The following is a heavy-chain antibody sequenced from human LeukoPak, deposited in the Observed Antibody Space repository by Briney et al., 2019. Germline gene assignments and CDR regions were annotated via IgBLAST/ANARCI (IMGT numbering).Heavy chain of an antibody. CDR1: GFTVSSNY. V-gene: IGHV3-53*01. J-gene: IGHJ4*02. CDR3: ATGVNSSGWPSFDY. D-gene: IGHD6-19*01. Sequence: PGGSLRLSCAASGFTVSSNYMSWVRQAPGKGLEWVSVIYSGGSTNYVDSVKGRFTISRDNSKNTLYLQMNSLRAEDTAVYYCATGVNSSGWPSFDYWGQGTLVTVSS. CDR2: IYSGGST.